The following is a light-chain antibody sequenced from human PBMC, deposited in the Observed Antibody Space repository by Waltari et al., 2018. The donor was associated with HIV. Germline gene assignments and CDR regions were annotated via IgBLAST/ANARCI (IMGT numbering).Light chain of an antibody. CDR3: AAWDGSLSVVV. V-gene: IGLV1-47*01. Sequence: QSVLTQPPSASGTPGQRVTISCSGSSSNIGSNYVYWYQQLPGTAPKLLIYRNNPRPSGVPDRFSGSKSGTSASPAISGLRSEDEADYYCAAWDGSLSVVVFGGGTKLTVL. CDR1: SSNIGSNY. CDR2: RNN. J-gene: IGLJ2*01.